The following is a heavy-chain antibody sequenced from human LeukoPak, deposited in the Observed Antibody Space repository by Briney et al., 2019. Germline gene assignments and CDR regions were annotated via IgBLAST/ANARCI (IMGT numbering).Heavy chain of an antibody. D-gene: IGHD4-11*01. CDR1: GDSISSYY. J-gene: IGHJ4*02. CDR3: AGSTVRRTIAVDY. V-gene: IGHV4-59*08. CDR2: MYYIGSLNYNPWSP. Sequence: SETLSLTCTVSGDSISSYYWSWIRQPPGKGLEWIGYMYYIGSLNYNPWSPNYNPSLKSRVAISLDTSNNQFSLRLDSVTAADTAVYYCAGSTVRRTIAVDYWGQGTLVTVSS.